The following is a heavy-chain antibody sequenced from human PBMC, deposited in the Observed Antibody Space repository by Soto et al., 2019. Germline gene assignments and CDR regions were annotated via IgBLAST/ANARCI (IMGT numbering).Heavy chain of an antibody. CDR2: VYFNGRT. Sequence: SETLSLTCTVSGGSINNYYWSWIRQAPGKGLEWIGYVYFNGRTEYNPSLKSRVTMSADTSKNQFSLTVISVTAADTAVYYCARRYGSCFDYWGQGTLVTVSS. CDR1: GGSINNYY. CDR3: ARRYGSCFDY. J-gene: IGHJ4*02. V-gene: IGHV4-59*12. D-gene: IGHD5-18*01.